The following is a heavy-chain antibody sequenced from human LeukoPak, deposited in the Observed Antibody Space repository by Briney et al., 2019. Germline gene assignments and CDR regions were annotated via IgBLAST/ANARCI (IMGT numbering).Heavy chain of an antibody. V-gene: IGHV3-21*01. Sequence: PGGSLRLSCAASGFTFSSYSMNWVRQAPGKGLEWVSSLSSSSSYIYYADSVKGRFTISRDNAKNSLYLQMNSLRAEDTAVYYCARMYYDFWGFDYWGQGTLVTVSS. J-gene: IGHJ4*02. CDR2: LSSSSSYI. CDR1: GFTFSSYS. D-gene: IGHD3-3*01. CDR3: ARMYYDFWGFDY.